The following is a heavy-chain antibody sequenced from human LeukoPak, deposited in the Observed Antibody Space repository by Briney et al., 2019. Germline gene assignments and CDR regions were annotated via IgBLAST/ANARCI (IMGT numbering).Heavy chain of an antibody. CDR1: GFTFSSYE. CDR2: ISSSGSTI. D-gene: IGHD2-2*02. J-gene: IGHJ5*02. V-gene: IGHV3-48*03. Sequence: PGGSLRLSCAASGFTFSSYEMNWVRQAPGKGLEWVSYISSSGSTIYYADSVKGRFTISRDNAKNSLYLQMNRLRAEDTAVYYCASLGVVPAAIRSWFDPWGQGTLVTVSS. CDR3: ASLGVVPAAIRSWFDP.